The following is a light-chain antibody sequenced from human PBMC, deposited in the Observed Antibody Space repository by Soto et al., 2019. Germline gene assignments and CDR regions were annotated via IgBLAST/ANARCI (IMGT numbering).Light chain of an antibody. Sequence: ENVLTQSPGILSLSPGERATLSCRASQSVSSSYLAWYQQKPGQAPRLLIYGASSRATGIPDRFSGSGSGTDYTLTISRLEPEDFAVYYCQQYSTSPWTFGQGTKVEIK. CDR3: QQYSTSPWT. CDR2: GAS. CDR1: QSVSSSY. J-gene: IGKJ1*01. V-gene: IGKV3-20*01.